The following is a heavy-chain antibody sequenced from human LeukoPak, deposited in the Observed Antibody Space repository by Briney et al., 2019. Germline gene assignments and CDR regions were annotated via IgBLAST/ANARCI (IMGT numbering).Heavy chain of an antibody. CDR1: GFTFSSYW. CDR2: INSDGSST. J-gene: IGHJ4*02. D-gene: IGHD3-22*01. CDR3: ASARIVVVDDGFDY. Sequence: PGGSLRLSCAASGFTFSSYWMHWVRQAPGKGLVWVSRINSDGSSTSYADSVKGRFTISRDNAKNTLYLQMNSLRAEDTAVYYCASARIVVVDDGFDYWGQGTLVTVSS. V-gene: IGHV3-74*01.